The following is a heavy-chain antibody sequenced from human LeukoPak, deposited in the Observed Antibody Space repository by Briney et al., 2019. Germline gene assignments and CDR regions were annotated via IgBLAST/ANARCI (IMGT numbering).Heavy chain of an antibody. J-gene: IGHJ4*02. CDR1: GFTFSSYA. CDR3: ARDWDGYNQYYFDY. CDR2: ISYDGSNK. D-gene: IGHD5-24*01. V-gene: IGHV3-30-3*01. Sequence: GGSLRLSCAASGFTFSSYAMHWVRQAPGKGLEWVAVISYDGSNKYYADSVKGRFTISRDNSKNTLYLQMNSLRAEDTAVYYCARDWDGYNQYYFDYWGQGTLVTVSS.